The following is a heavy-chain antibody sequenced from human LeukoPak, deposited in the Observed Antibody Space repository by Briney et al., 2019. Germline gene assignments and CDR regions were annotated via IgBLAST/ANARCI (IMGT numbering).Heavy chain of an antibody. Sequence: GGSLRLSCVASGFTFSSHDMNWVRQAPGKGLEGVSYISRRSNSKYYADSVKGRFTSSRDNAKNSLYLQMNSLRAEDTAVYYCARRFDDWGQGTLVTVSS. CDR2: ISRRSNSK. V-gene: IGHV3-48*01. J-gene: IGHJ4*02. CDR3: ARRFDD. CDR1: GFTFSSHD.